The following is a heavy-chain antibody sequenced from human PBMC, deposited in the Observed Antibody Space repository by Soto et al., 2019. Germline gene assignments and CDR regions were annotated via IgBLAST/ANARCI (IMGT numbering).Heavy chain of an antibody. CDR3: ASLPWEVVPAAHYFYY. D-gene: IGHD2-2*01. J-gene: IGHJ4*02. CDR2: IIPIFGTA. CDR1: GGTFSSYA. V-gene: IGHV1-69*01. Sequence: QVQLVQSGAEVKKPGSSVKVSCKASGGTFSSYAISWVRQAPGQGLEWMGGIIPIFGTANYAQKFQGRVTITADETTSTAYMELSSLRSEDTAVYYWASLPWEVVPAAHYFYYLGQGTLVTVSS.